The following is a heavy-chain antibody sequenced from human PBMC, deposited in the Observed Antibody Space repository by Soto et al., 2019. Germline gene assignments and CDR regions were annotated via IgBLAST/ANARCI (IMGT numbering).Heavy chain of an antibody. CDR3: ARAPNILTVKYYFDY. Sequence: SVKVSCKASGGTFSSNSINWVRQAPGQGLEWMGGIIPIFGTANNAQKFQGRVTITADESATTVYMELNSLRSEDTAVYYCARAPNILTVKYYFDYWGQGTLVTVSS. CDR2: IIPIFGTA. D-gene: IGHD3-9*01. CDR1: GGTFSSNS. J-gene: IGHJ4*02. V-gene: IGHV1-69*13.